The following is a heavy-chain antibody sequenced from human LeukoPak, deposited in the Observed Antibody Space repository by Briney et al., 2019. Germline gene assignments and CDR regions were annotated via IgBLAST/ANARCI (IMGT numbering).Heavy chain of an antibody. J-gene: IGHJ4*02. CDR3: ARVPTVTFFDH. D-gene: IGHD4-17*01. CDR2: IYYSVST. Sequence: SETLSLTCTVSGGSISSYYWSWFRQPPGKGLEWIGSIYYSVSTYDNPSLKSRVTISVDTSKNQFSLKLSSVTAADTAVYYCARVPTVTFFDHWGQGTLVTVSS. CDR1: GGSISSYY. V-gene: IGHV4-59*12.